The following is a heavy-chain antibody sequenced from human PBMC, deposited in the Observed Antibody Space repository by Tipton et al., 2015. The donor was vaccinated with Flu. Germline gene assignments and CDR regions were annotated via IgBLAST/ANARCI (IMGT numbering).Heavy chain of an antibody. CDR2: IVRSGTTT. CDR3: ARTTYSTGELDYDYYYMDV. Sequence: SLRLSCAASGFTFSSYWMSWVRQAPGKGLEWVSTIVRSGTTTYYADSVKGRFSISRDNSKNTLYLQMSSLRSEDTAVYYCARTTYSTGELDYDYYYMDVWGKGTTVTVSS. J-gene: IGHJ6*03. D-gene: IGHD3-10*01. V-gene: IGHV3-23*01. CDR1: GFTFSSYW.